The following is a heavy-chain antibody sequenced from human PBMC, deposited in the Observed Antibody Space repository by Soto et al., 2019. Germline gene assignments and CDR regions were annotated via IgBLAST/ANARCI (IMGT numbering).Heavy chain of an antibody. CDR2: ISAYNGNT. CDR3: ARGLYSGSYYPFDY. D-gene: IGHD1-26*01. V-gene: IGHV1-18*01. CDR1: GYTFTNFG. Sequence: ASVKVSCKASGYTFTNFGISWVRQAPGQGLEWMGWISAYNGNTNYAQNFQGRVTMTTDTSTSTAYMELSSLRSEDTAVYYCARGLYSGSYYPFDYWGQGTLVTVSS. J-gene: IGHJ4*02.